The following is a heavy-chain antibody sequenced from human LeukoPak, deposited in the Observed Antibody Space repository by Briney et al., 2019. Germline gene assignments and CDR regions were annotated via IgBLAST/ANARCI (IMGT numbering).Heavy chain of an antibody. Sequence: PSETLSLTCAAYGGSFSGYYWSWIRQPPGKGLEWIGEINHSGSTNYNPSLKSRVTISVDTSKSQFSLKLSSVTAADTAVYYCASHGDEGDYWGQGTLVTVSS. V-gene: IGHV4-34*01. J-gene: IGHJ4*02. CDR1: GGSFSGYY. CDR2: INHSGST. D-gene: IGHD4-17*01. CDR3: ASHGDEGDY.